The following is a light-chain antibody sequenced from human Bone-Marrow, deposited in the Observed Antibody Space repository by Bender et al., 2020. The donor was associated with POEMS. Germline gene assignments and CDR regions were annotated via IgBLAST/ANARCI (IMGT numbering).Light chain of an antibody. V-gene: IGLV3-25*03. Sequence: SYELTQPPSVYVSPGQTARITCSGDALPKQYSYWYHQKPGQAPVLVIYKDSERPSGIPERFSGSISEATVTLTISGGQAEDEADYYCQSGDNSDTYHVFGTGTKVTVL. CDR2: KDS. CDR1: ALPKQY. J-gene: IGLJ1*01. CDR3: QSGDNSDTYHV.